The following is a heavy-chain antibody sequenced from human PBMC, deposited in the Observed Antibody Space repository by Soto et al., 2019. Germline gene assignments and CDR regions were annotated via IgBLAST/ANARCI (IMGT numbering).Heavy chain of an antibody. CDR1: GGSFSGYY. V-gene: IGHV4-34*01. Sequence: SETLSLTCAAYGGSFSGYYWSWIRQPPGKGLEWIGEINHSGSTNYNPSLKSRVTISVDTSKNQFSLKLSSVTAADTAVYYCARRGGSSWEYGMDVWGQGTTVTVSS. CDR2: INHSGST. CDR3: ARRGGSSWEYGMDV. J-gene: IGHJ6*02. D-gene: IGHD6-13*01.